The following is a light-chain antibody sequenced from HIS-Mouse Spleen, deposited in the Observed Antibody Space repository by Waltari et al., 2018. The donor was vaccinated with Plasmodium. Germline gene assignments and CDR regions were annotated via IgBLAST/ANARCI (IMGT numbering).Light chain of an antibody. CDR2: GAS. Sequence: EIVMTQSPATLSVSPGERATLSCRASQSVSSNLPLYQQKPGQAPRLLIYGASTRATGIPARFSGSGSGTEFTLTISSLQSEDFAVYYCQQYNNWPPYTFGQGTKLEIK. V-gene: IGKV3-15*01. CDR1: QSVSSN. CDR3: QQYNNWPPYT. J-gene: IGKJ2*01.